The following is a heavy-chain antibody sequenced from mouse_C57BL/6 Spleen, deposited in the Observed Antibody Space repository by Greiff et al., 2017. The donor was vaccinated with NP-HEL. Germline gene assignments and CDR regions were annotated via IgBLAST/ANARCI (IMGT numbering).Heavy chain of an antibody. Sequence: EVKLMESGGGLVQPGGSLSLSCAASGFTFTDYYMSWVRQPPGKALEWLGFIRNKANGYTTESSASVKGRFTISRDNSQSILYLQRNALRAKDSATYYCVRLGSSYWYFDVWGTGTTVTVSS. D-gene: IGHD1-1*01. CDR2: IRNKANGYTT. V-gene: IGHV7-3*01. CDR1: GFTFTDYY. J-gene: IGHJ1*03. CDR3: VRLGSSYWYFDV.